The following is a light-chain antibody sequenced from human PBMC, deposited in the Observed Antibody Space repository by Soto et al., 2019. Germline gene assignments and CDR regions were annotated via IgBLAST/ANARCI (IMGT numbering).Light chain of an antibody. CDR3: QQRTNWWT. V-gene: IGKV3-11*01. CDR2: DAS. CDR1: QSVSSY. J-gene: IGKJ1*01. Sequence: EIVLTQSPATLSLSPGERATLSCRASQSVSSYLAWYQQKPGQAPRLLIHDASNRATGIPARFSGSGSGTDFTLTISSLEPEDFAVYYCQQRTNWWTFGQGTRWKSN.